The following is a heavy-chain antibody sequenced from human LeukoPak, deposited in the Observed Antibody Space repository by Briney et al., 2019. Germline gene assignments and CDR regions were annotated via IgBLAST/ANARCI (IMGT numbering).Heavy chain of an antibody. CDR3: AKNTITMVRGTPADY. D-gene: IGHD3-10*01. J-gene: IGHJ4*02. CDR1: GFTFRSYA. V-gene: IGHV3-23*01. Sequence: GGSLRLSCAASGFTFRSYAMSWVRQAPGKGLEWVSAISGSGGSTYYADSVKGRFTISRDNSKNTLYLQMNSLRAEDTAVYYCAKNTITMVRGTPADYWGQGTLVTVSS. CDR2: ISGSGGST.